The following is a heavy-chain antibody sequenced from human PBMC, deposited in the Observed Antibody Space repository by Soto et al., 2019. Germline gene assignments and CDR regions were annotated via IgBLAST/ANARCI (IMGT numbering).Heavy chain of an antibody. CDR2: IHTGGKT. CDR1: GFTVTRNY. D-gene: IGHD3-10*01. Sequence: ELQLVESGGGLIQPGGSLRLSCAASGFTVTRNYMTWVRLAPGKGLECVSTIHTGGKTFYTDSVKGRFTVSRDASKNTVDLQMNTLSVEDTAVYYCATGGSKRVRGAIVEVFHLEFWGRGTVVRLL. CDR3: ATGGSKRVRGAIVEVFHLEF. V-gene: IGHV3-53*02. J-gene: IGHJ4*02.